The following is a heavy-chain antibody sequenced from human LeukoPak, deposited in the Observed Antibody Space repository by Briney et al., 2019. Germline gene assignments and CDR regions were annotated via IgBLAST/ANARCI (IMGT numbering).Heavy chain of an antibody. CDR3: ASDSSGYLGAFDI. J-gene: IGHJ3*02. Sequence: SETLSLTCTVSGGSISSYYWSWIRQPPGKGLERIGYIYYSGSTNYNPSLKSRVTISVDTSKNQFSLKLSSVTAADTAVYYCASDSSGYLGAFDIWGQGTMVTVSS. CDR1: GGSISSYY. D-gene: IGHD3-22*01. V-gene: IGHV4-59*01. CDR2: IYYSGST.